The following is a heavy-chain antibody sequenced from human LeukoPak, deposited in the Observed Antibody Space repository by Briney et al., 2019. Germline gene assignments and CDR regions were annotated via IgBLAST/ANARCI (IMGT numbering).Heavy chain of an antibody. CDR2: INHSGTA. J-gene: IGHJ1*01. CDR3: ARGGFRSTWLPRTEYFHH. CDR1: GASLSGYS. Sequence: PSETLSLTCTVSGASLSGYSWSWIRQSPDKGLEWIGEINHSGTANYNPALKSRVTISVDTSKSLFSLKLSSVTAADMAVYYCARGGFRSTWLPRTEYFHHWGQGTLVTVSS. D-gene: IGHD2-15*01. V-gene: IGHV4-34*01.